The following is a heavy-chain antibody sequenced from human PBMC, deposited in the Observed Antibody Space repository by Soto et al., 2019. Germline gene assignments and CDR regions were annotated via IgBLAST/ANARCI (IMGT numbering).Heavy chain of an antibody. V-gene: IGHV4-59*01. D-gene: IGHD3-10*01. CDR2: VYYLGST. CDR1: GGSMSDFF. J-gene: IGHJ4*02. CDR3: ARDGYDGTGSPYPAY. Sequence: SETLSLTCSVSGGSMSDFFWSWIRQSPERGLEWIGYVYYLGSTDYNPSLKSRVTISVDTSKRQFSLRLSSVTAADAAIYYCARDGYDGTGSPYPAYWGPGTQVTVSS.